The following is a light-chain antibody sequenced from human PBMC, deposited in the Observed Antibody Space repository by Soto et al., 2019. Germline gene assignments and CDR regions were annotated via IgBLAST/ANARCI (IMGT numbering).Light chain of an antibody. V-gene: IGLV1-44*01. Sequence: QSVLTQPPSASGTPGQRVTISCSGSSSNIGSSSVNWYQQLPGTAPKLLIYNNNQWPSGVPDQFSGSKSGTSASLAISGPQSEDEADYYCAAWDVTLNGLYVFGTGTKVTVL. J-gene: IGLJ1*01. CDR3: AAWDVTLNGLYV. CDR1: SSNIGSSS. CDR2: NNN.